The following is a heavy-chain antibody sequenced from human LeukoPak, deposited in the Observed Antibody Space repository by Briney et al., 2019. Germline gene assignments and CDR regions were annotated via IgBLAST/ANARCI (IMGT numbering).Heavy chain of an antibody. CDR2: INPNSGGT. CDR1: GYTFTGYY. V-gene: IGHV1-2*04. Sequence: EASVKVSCKASGYTFTGYYMHWVRQAPGRGLEWMGWINPNSGGTNYAQKFQGWVTMARDTSISTAYMELSRLRSDDTAVYYCARDSGSGWSRFDYWGQGTLVTVPS. J-gene: IGHJ4*02. CDR3: ARDSGSGWSRFDY. D-gene: IGHD6-19*01.